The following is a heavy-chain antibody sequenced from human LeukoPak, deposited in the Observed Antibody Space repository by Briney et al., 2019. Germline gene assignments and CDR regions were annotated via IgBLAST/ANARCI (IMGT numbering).Heavy chain of an antibody. J-gene: IGHJ4*02. D-gene: IGHD6-13*01. CDR2: INNDGSIT. Sequence: PGGSLRLSCAASRFTFSTYWMHWVRQAPGKGLVWVSRINNDGSITNYADSVKGRFTISRDKSKSALHLQMNSLKAEDTAVYYCAKPTSSLAAAGFDCWGQGTLVTVSS. V-gene: IGHV3-74*01. CDR1: RFTFSTYW. CDR3: AKPTSSLAAAGFDC.